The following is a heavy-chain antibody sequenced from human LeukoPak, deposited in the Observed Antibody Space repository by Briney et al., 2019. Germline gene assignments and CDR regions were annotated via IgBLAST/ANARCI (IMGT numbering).Heavy chain of an antibody. Sequence: ASVKASCKASGYTFTSYDINWVRQAAGHRLEWMGWMNPNSGNTGYARMFQGRITMTRNTSISTAYMEMSSLRSEDTAVYYCARGLRWFGESYDYWGQGTLVTVAS. J-gene: IGHJ4*02. CDR3: ARGLRWFGESYDY. D-gene: IGHD3-10*01. CDR2: MNPNSGNT. V-gene: IGHV1-8*01. CDR1: GYTFTSYD.